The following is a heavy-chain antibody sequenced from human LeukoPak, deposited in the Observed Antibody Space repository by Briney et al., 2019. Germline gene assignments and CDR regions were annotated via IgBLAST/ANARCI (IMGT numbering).Heavy chain of an antibody. J-gene: IGHJ6*02. CDR2: IWYDGSNK. D-gene: IGHD3-3*01. CDR3: AKASFGVVPYGMDV. Sequence: PGGSLRLSCAASGSTFSSYGMHWVRQAPGKGLEWVAVIWYDGSNKYYADSVKGRFTISRDNSKNTLYLQMNSLRAEGTAVYYCAKASFGVVPYGMDVWGQGTTVTVSS. V-gene: IGHV3-33*06. CDR1: GSTFSSYG.